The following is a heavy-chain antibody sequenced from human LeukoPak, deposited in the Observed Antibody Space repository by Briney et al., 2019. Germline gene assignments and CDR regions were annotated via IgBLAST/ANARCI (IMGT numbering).Heavy chain of an antibody. CDR3: AKDVSVSGFYEGSFDY. V-gene: IGHV3-23*01. J-gene: IGHJ4*02. Sequence: RGSLRLSCEASGFTFRRYAMSWVRQAPGQGLEWVSATSGSDGSTYYADSVKGRFTISRDNSKNTLYLQMNSLRAEDTAVYYCAKDVSVSGFYEGSFDYWGQGTLVTVSS. D-gene: IGHD6-19*01. CDR1: GFTFRRYA. CDR2: TSGSDGST.